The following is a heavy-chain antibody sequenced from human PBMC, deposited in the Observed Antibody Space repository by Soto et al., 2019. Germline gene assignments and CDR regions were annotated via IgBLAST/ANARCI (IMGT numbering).Heavy chain of an antibody. D-gene: IGHD2-15*01. V-gene: IGHV3-23*01. CDR3: AKGYCGGGRCYDLDNWFDS. Sequence: EVQLLESGGGLVQPGGSLRLSCAASGFTFSTYAMTWVRQAPGKGPEWVSRIGDSEGETTHYADSVKGRSTISRDKAKNTLYLQMNSLRVEDTAIYYCAKGYCGGGRCYDLDNWFDSWGQGTRVTVSS. J-gene: IGHJ5*01. CDR2: IGDSEGETT. CDR1: GFTFSTYA.